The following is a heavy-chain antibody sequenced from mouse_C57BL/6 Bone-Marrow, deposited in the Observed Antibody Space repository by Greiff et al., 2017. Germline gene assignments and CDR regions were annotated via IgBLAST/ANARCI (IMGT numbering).Heavy chain of an antibody. D-gene: IGHD2-1*01. CDR3: TTGYDGNSGYCDV. Sequence: EVQLQQSGAELVRPGASVKLSCTASGFNIKDDYMHWVKQRPEQGLEWIGWIDPENGDTEYASKFQGKATITADTSSNTAYLQLSSLTSEDTAVYYCTTGYDGNSGYCDVWGTGTTVTVSS. J-gene: IGHJ1*03. V-gene: IGHV14-4*01. CDR2: IDPENGDT. CDR1: GFNIKDDY.